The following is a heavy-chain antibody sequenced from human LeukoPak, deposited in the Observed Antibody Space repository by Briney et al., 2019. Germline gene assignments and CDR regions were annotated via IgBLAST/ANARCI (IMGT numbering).Heavy chain of an antibody. D-gene: IGHD7-27*01. CDR2: IKTDGSQI. CDR1: GFTFSSYN. CDR3: ARDLNWETY. J-gene: IGHJ4*02. V-gene: IGHV3-7*01. Sequence: GGSLRLSCAASGFTFSSYNMNWVRQAPGKGLEWVANIKTDGSQIYYVDSVRGRFTISRDNAKNSLYLQMNSLRVEDTAVYYCARDLNWETYWGQGTLVSVSS.